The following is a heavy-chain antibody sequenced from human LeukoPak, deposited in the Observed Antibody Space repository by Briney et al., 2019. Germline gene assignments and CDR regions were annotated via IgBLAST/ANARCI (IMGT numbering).Heavy chain of an antibody. CDR3: ARDIREGDGYYQFDS. CDR2: INPSGGST. J-gene: IGHJ4*02. D-gene: IGHD5-24*01. V-gene: IGHV1-46*01. CDR1: GYTFTNYY. Sequence: ASVKLSCKASGYTFTNYYMHWVRQAPGQGLEWMGIINPSGGSTRYEQKFQGRATMTRDTSTSTVYMELSSLRSEDTAMYYCARDIREGDGYYQFDSWGQGTLVTVSS.